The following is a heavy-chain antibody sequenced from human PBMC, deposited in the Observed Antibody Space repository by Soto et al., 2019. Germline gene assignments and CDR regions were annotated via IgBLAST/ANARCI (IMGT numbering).Heavy chain of an antibody. D-gene: IGHD5-12*01. CDR2: ITNSGGST. CDR3: XXXXXXXXTRQLDY. V-gene: IGHV3-23*01. CDR1: GFTFSSYA. Sequence: EVQLLESGGGLVQPGGSLRLSCAASGFTFSSYAMSWVRQAPGKGLEWISAITNSGGSTYYADSVKGRFTSSRDNSKXXXXXXXXXXXXXXXXXXXXXXXXXXXXTRQLDYWGQGTLVTVSS. J-gene: IGHJ4*02.